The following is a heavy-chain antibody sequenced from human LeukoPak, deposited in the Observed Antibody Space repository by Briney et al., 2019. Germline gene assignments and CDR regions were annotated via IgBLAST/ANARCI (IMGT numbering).Heavy chain of an antibody. CDR3: ARGWYSSGFDY. Sequence: PGGFLRLSCAASGFTVSSNYMSWVRQAPGKGLEWVSVIYSGGSTYYADSVKGRFTISRDNSKNTLYLQMNSLRAEDTAVYYCARGWYSSGFDYWGQGTLVTVSS. J-gene: IGHJ4*02. D-gene: IGHD6-19*01. CDR1: GFTVSSNY. V-gene: IGHV3-53*01. CDR2: IYSGGST.